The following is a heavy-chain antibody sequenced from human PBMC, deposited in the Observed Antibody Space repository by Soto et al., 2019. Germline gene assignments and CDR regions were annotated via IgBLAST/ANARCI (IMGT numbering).Heavy chain of an antibody. CDR2: MNDFGRT. J-gene: IGHJ5*02. CDR1: GASSSSYY. Sequence: QVQLQESGPGLVKSSETLSLTCTVSGASSSSYYWSWIRQPPGKGLEWIGYMNDFGRTIYNTSLKSRVTISLDTSKNQFSLKLTSVIAADTAVYYCARSFCRDAVRCNWFDPWGQGTLVTVSS. V-gene: IGHV4-59*01. CDR3: ARSFCRDAVRCNWFDP. D-gene: IGHD2-8*01.